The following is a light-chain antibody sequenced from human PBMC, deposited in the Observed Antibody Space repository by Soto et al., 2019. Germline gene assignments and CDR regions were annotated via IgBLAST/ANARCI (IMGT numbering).Light chain of an antibody. V-gene: IGLV2-14*01. J-gene: IGLJ2*01. CDR1: TSDVGGYNY. CDR3: SSYTSISTYVV. Sequence: QSALTQPASVSGSPGQSITISCTGTTSDVGGYNYVSWYQQHPGKAPKLMIYEVSYRPSGVSNRFSGSKSGNTASLTISGLQAEDEDDYYCSSYTSISTYVVFGGGTKVTVL. CDR2: EVS.